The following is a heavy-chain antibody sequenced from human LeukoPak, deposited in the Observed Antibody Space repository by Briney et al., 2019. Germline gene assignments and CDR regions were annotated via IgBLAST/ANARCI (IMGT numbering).Heavy chain of an antibody. Sequence: SLKVSCKASGGTFSSYAISWVRQAPGQGLEWMGRIIPILGIANYAQKFQGRVTITADKSTSTAYMELSSLRSEDTAVYYCAREKLVSSSWYGPFDYWGQGTLVTVSS. CDR3: AREKLVSSSWYGPFDY. V-gene: IGHV1-69*04. D-gene: IGHD6-13*01. J-gene: IGHJ4*02. CDR1: GGTFSSYA. CDR2: IIPILGIA.